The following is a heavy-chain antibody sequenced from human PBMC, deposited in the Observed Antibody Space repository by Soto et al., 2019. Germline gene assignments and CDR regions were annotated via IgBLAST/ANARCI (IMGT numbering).Heavy chain of an antibody. J-gene: IGHJ6*02. CDR3: ARDLELRYYYGMDV. CDR2: IYTSGST. D-gene: IGHD1-7*01. V-gene: IGHV4-4*07. Sequence: PSETLSLTCTVSGGSIGSYYWSWIRQPAGKGLEWIGRIYTSGSTNYNPSLKSRVTMSVDTSKNQFSLKLSSVTAADTAVYYCARDLELRYYYGMDVWGQGTTVTVSS. CDR1: GGSIGSYY.